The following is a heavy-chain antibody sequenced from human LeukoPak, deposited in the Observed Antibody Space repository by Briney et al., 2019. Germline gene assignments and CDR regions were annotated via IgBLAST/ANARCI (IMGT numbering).Heavy chain of an antibody. J-gene: IGHJ5*02. CDR2: INHSGST. Sequence: SETLSLTCAVYGGSFSGYYWSWIRQPPGKGLEWIGEINHSGSTNYNPSLKSRVTISVDTSKNQFSLKLSSVTAADTAVYYCARGGYSYAFGNWLDPWGQGTLVTVSS. V-gene: IGHV4-34*01. D-gene: IGHD5-18*01. CDR3: ARGGYSYAFGNWLDP. CDR1: GGSFSGYY.